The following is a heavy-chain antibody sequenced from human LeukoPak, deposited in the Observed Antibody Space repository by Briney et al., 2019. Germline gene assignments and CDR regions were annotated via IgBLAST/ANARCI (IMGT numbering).Heavy chain of an antibody. V-gene: IGHV4-4*07. Sequence: SETLSLTCTVSGGSISSYYWSWIRQPAGKGLEWIGRIYTSGSTNYNPSLKSRVTMSVDTSKNQFSLKLSSVTAADTAVYYCARDGPVYSSSWYWTEGWFDPWGQGTLVTVSS. D-gene: IGHD6-13*01. CDR3: ARDGPVYSSSWYWTEGWFDP. J-gene: IGHJ5*02. CDR1: GGSISSYY. CDR2: IYTSGST.